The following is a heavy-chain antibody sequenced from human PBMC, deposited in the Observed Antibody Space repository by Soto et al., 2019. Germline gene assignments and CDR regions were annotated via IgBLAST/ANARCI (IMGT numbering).Heavy chain of an antibody. CDR3: ARHLGFDWLVGHAFDI. Sequence: GESLKISCQDSGYGFTTKWISWVRQMPGKGLEWVGMVDPGDSDTDYSPSFRGQVTISADRSISTAYLQWSSLKASGTAIYYCARHLGFDWLVGHAFDIWGQGTMVTVSS. CDR2: VDPGDSDT. V-gene: IGHV5-51*01. J-gene: IGHJ3*02. CDR1: GYGFTTKW. D-gene: IGHD3-9*01.